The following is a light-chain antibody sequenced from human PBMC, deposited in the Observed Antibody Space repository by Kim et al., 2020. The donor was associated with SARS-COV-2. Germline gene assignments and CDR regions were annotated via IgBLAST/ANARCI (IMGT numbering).Light chain of an antibody. V-gene: IGKV1-16*02. CDR3: QQYNTYPRT. J-gene: IGKJ4*01. Sequence: ASVGDRGTVTCRASQGVSYSLVWFQQKPGKAPRSLIYAASSLQNGVPSKFSGSGSGTDFTLTISGLQPEDFATYSCQQYNTYPRTIGGGTKVDIK. CDR2: AAS. CDR1: QGVSYS.